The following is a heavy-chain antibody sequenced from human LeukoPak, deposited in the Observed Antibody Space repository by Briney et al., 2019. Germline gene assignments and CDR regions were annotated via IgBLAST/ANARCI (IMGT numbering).Heavy chain of an antibody. CDR2: IYHSGST. CDR3: ARERYGDCIFDY. Sequence: SETLSLTCAVSGYSISSGYYWGWIRQPPGKGLEWIGSIYHSGSTYYNPSLKSRVTISVDTSKNQFSLKLSSVTAADTAVYYCARERYGDCIFDYWGQGTLVTVSS. J-gene: IGHJ4*02. CDR1: GYSISSGYY. V-gene: IGHV4-38-2*02. D-gene: IGHD4-17*01.